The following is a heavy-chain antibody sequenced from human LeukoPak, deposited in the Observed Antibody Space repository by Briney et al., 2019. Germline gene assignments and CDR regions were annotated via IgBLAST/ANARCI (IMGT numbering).Heavy chain of an antibody. CDR2: ISSSGAYR. D-gene: IGHD6-19*01. CDR1: GFTFSGYY. V-gene: IGHV3-11*05. Sequence: PGGSLRLSCAASGFTFSGYYMSWIRQAPGKGLEWVSYISSSGAYRNHAGSVRGRFTISRDNAKNSLYLQMNSLRAEDTAIYYCAREITVAGKEGAFDIWGPGTMLTVSS. CDR3: AREITVAGKEGAFDI. J-gene: IGHJ3*02.